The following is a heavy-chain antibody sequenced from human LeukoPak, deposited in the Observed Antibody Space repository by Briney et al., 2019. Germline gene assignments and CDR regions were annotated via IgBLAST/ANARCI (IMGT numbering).Heavy chain of an antibody. V-gene: IGHV3-66*02. J-gene: IGHJ4*02. CDR2: IYSGGST. D-gene: IGHD3-10*01. CDR3: AREAYYYGSGNFYFDY. Sequence: GGSLRLSCAASGFTVGSNSMSWVRQAPGKGLEWASLIYSGGSTYYADSVKGRFTISRDSSENTLYLQMNSLRAEDTAVYYCAREAYYYGSGNFYFDYWGQGTLVTVSS. CDR1: GFTVGSNS.